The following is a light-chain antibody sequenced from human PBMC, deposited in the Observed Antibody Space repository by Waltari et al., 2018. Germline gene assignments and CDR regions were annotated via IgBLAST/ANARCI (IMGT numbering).Light chain of an antibody. Sequence: EIVMTQSPANLSVSSGERATLSCRASQSVMNHVAWYQQKPGQAPRRLMCDASIRATGIPPRFSGSGSGTEFTLTISSLQPEDFATYYCLQHNTYPPTFGQGTKVEIK. V-gene: IGKV3-15*01. CDR1: QSVMNH. CDR3: LQHNTYPPT. CDR2: DAS. J-gene: IGKJ1*01.